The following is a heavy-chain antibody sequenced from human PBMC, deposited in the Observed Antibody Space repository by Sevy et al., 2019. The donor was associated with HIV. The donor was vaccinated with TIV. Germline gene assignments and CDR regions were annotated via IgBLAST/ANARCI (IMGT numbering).Heavy chain of an antibody. Sequence: GGSLRLSCAASGFTFSSYSFHWVRQAPGKGLEWVAVISYDGSNIYYGESVRGRVTISRDNSKNSLYLQLNSLRGDDTAVYYCARDPVDTRSYYCLYGMDVWGQGTTVTVSS. J-gene: IGHJ6*02. CDR3: ARDPVDTRSYYCLYGMDV. V-gene: IGHV3-30-3*01. D-gene: IGHD5-18*01. CDR2: ISYDGSNI. CDR1: GFTFSSYS.